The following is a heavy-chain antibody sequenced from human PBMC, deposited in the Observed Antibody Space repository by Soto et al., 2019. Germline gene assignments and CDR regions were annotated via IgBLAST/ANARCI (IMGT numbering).Heavy chain of an antibody. CDR1: GGSISSYY. J-gene: IGHJ6*03. CDR3: ARHVSPDYGDCYYYYMDV. D-gene: IGHD4-17*01. CDR2: IYYSGST. V-gene: IGHV4-59*08. Sequence: SETLSLTCTVSGGSISSYYWSWIRQPPGKGLEWIGYIYYSGSTNYNPSLKSRVTISVDTSKNQFSLKLSSVTAADTAVYYCARHVSPDYGDCYYYYMDVWGKGTTVTVSS.